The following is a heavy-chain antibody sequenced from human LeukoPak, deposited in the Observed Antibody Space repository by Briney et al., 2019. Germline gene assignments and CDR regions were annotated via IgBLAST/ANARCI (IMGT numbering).Heavy chain of an antibody. J-gene: IGHJ4*02. CDR3: ARESGGNLDY. V-gene: IGHV3-30-3*01. CDR2: ISYDGSNK. CDR1: GFTFSSYA. D-gene: IGHD4-23*01. Sequence: GGSLRLSCVASGFTFSSYAMHWVRQAPGKGLEWVAVISYDGSNKYYADSVKGRFTISRDNSKNTLYLQMNSLRAEDTAVHYCARESGGNLDYWGQGTLVTVSS.